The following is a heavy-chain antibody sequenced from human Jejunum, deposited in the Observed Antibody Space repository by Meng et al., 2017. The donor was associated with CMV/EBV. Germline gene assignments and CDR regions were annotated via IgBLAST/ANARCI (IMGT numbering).Heavy chain of an antibody. CDR1: LSTNGVG. J-gene: IGHJ4*02. D-gene: IGHD6-19*01. CDR3: AHRGLGDTSGWNGYYFDY. Sequence: LSTNGVGVGWIRQPPGKALEWLVLIYWDDDKRYSPSLKRRLTITKDTSKNQVVLTMTNMDPVDTATYYCAHRGLGDTSGWNGYYFDYWGQGTLVTVSS. V-gene: IGHV2-5*02. CDR2: IYWDDDK.